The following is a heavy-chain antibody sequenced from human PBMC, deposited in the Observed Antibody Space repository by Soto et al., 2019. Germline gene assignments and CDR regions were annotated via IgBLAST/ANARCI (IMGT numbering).Heavy chain of an antibody. CDR2: ISYDGSNK. Sequence: VGSLRLSCAASGFTFSNYWMHWVRQAPGKGLVWVAVISYDGSNKYYADSVKGRFTISRDNSKNTLYLQMNSLRAEDTAVYYCARSEWELLLTDLDDWGQGTLVTVSS. D-gene: IGHD1-26*01. V-gene: IGHV3-30-3*01. CDR1: GFTFSNYW. CDR3: ARSEWELLLTDLDD. J-gene: IGHJ4*02.